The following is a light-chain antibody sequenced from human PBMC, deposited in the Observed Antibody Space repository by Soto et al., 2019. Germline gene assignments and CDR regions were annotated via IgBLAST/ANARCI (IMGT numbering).Light chain of an antibody. CDR1: SSDVGGYDF. J-gene: IGLJ2*01. Sequence: QSALTQPASVSGSPGQSITISCAGTSSDVGGYDFVSWYQQHPGKAPKLIISDVSNRPSGVSNRFSGSKSGNAASLTISGLQTEDEADYHCSSFTSSSIHVVFGGGTKLTVL. CDR3: SSFTSSSIHVV. CDR2: DVS. V-gene: IGLV2-14*03.